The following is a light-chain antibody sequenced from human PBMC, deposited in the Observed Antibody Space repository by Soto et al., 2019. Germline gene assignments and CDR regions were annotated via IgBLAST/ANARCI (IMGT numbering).Light chain of an antibody. CDR1: SSDVGNYIF. CDR3: VSYTTSASYV. Sequence: QSALTQPASVSGSPGQSITISCTGTSSDVGNYIFVSWYRQHPGKAPKLMIYDINNRPSVVSNRFSGSKSGNTASLTISGLQAEDEADYYCVSYTTSASYVFGTGTKVTVL. J-gene: IGLJ1*01. V-gene: IGLV2-14*01. CDR2: DIN.